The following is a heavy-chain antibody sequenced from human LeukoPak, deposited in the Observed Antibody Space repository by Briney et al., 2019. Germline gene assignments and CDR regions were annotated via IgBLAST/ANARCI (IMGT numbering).Heavy chain of an antibody. CDR3: ARDMEITMVRGVAIDY. CDR2: IIPIFGSA. CDR1: GGIFSSYA. J-gene: IGHJ4*02. D-gene: IGHD3-10*01. Sequence: SVKVSCKASGGIFSSYAINWVRQAPGQGLEWMGGIIPIFGSANYTQKFQGRVTMTRDTSISTAYMELSRLRSDDTAVYYCARDMEITMVRGVAIDYWGQGTLVTVSS. V-gene: IGHV1-69*05.